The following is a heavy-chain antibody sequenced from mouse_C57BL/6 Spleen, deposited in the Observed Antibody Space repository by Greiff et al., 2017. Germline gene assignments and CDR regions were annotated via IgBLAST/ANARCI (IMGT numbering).Heavy chain of an antibody. J-gene: IGHJ2*01. CDR1: GYTFTGYW. V-gene: IGHV1-9*01. D-gene: IGHD4-1*01. Sequence: QVQLQQPGAELMKPGASVKLSCKATGYTFTGYWIEWVKQRPGHGLEWIGEILPANGCTNYNEKFKGKATFTAATSSNTTYVQLSSLTTEDSAIYYCARELGYFDYWGQGTTLTVSS. CDR3: ARELGYFDY. CDR2: ILPANGCT.